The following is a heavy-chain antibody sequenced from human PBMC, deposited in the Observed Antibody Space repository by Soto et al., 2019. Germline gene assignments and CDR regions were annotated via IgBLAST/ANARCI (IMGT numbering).Heavy chain of an antibody. CDR2: IWYDGSNK. D-gene: IGHD6-13*01. Sequence: QVQLVESGGGVVQPGRSLRLSCAASGFTFSSYGMHWVRQAPGKGLEWVAVIWYDGSNKYYADSVKGRFTISRDNSKNTLYLQMNSLRAEDTAVYYCARDLPIAAAGTSDYWGQGTLVTVSS. CDR3: ARDLPIAAAGTSDY. J-gene: IGHJ4*02. V-gene: IGHV3-33*01. CDR1: GFTFSSYG.